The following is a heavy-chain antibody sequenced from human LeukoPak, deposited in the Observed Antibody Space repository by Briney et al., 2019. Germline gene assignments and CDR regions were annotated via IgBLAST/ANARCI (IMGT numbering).Heavy chain of an antibody. CDR1: GYTFTSYD. J-gene: IGHJ4*02. D-gene: IGHD1-26*01. V-gene: IGHV1-8*01. CDR3: ARAKGSFGPDC. CDR2: MNPDSGRI. Sequence: GASVKVSCKSSGYTFTSYDINWVRQATGQGLEWMGWMNPDSGRIGYAQRFQGRLTMAWNTSISTSYMELSSLKSEDTAVYYCARAKGSFGPDCWGQGTLVTVSS.